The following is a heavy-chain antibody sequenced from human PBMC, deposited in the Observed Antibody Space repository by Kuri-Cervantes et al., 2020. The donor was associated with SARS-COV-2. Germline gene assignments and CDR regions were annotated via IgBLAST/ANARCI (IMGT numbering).Heavy chain of an antibody. CDR1: GFTFSSYA. D-gene: IGHD2-2*01. V-gene: IGHV3-23*01. J-gene: IGHJ4*02. Sequence: GGSLRLSCAASGFTFSSYAMSWVRQAPGKGLEWVSTISGSGGSTYYADSVKGRFTISRDNSKNTLYLQMNSLRAEDTAVYYCAKGQTEEDIVVVPAAIEPFDYWGQGTLVTVSS. CDR2: ISGSGGST. CDR3: AKGQTEEDIVVVPAAIEPFDY.